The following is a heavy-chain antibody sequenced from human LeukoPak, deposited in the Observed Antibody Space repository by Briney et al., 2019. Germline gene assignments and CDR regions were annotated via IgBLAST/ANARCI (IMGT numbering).Heavy chain of an antibody. J-gene: IGHJ4*02. CDR2: INHGGST. Sequence: KPSETLSLTCAVYGGSFSGYYWSWIRQPPGKGLEWIGEINHGGSTNYNPSLKSRVTISVDTSKNQFSLKLSSVTAADTAVYYCARGLVYYYGSGSYAYWGQGTLVTVSS. CDR3: ARGLVYYYGSGSYAY. V-gene: IGHV4-34*01. D-gene: IGHD3-10*01. CDR1: GGSFSGYY.